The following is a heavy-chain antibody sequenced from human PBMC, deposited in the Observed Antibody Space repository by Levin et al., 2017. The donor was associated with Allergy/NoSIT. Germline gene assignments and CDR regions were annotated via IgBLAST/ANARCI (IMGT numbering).Heavy chain of an antibody. CDR1: NVSITTYMFY. CDR2: ISFSGST. CDR3: ASVMGGWVYFDY. V-gene: IGHV4-39*02. J-gene: IGHJ4*02. D-gene: IGHD6-19*01. Sequence: PSETLSLTCSVSNVSITTYMFYWGWIRQSPDKKLEWIGSISFSGSTYYNPSLKSRVTLSLDTSKNLFSLKLNSVTAADTSVYYCASVMGGWVYFDYWGQGALVGVSS.